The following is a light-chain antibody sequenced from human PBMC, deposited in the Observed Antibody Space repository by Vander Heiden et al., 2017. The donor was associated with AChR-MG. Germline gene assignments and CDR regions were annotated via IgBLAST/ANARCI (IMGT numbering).Light chain of an antibody. V-gene: IGKV1-39*01. J-gene: IGKJ3*01. Sequence: DIQLTHSPSSLSASVGDRVTITCRASQAIRNYLNGYQQRPAEAPKLVIHSASTIQSGVPSRFSGSGAGTDVTLPINSLQPDDFVTVYCQQGFSTPGVTFGPGTKVD. CDR2: SAS. CDR1: QAIRNY. CDR3: QQGFSTPGVT.